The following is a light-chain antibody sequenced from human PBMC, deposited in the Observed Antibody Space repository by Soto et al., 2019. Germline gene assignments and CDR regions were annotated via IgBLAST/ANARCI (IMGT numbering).Light chain of an antibody. V-gene: IGKV3-15*01. CDR2: GAS. J-gene: IGKJ2*01. Sequence: EIVMTQSPATLSVSPGERATLSCRASQSVSSNLAWYQHKPGQAPRLLIYGASTRATGIPARFSASGSGTEFSLTISSLQSEDFAVYCCQQYNNWPPKQYTFGQGTKLEIK. CDR1: QSVSSN. CDR3: QQYNNWPPKQYT.